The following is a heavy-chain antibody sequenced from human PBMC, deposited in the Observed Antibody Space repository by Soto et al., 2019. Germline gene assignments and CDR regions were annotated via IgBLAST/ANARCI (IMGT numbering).Heavy chain of an antibody. D-gene: IGHD1-7*01. CDR2: ISSSGSTI. Sequence: GGSLRLSCAASGFTFSDYYMSWIRQAPGKGLEWVSYISSSGSTIYYADSVKGRFTISRDNAKNSLYLQMNSLRAEDTAVYYCARDQGEVELHYYYYYYMDVWGKGTTVTVSS. CDR1: GFTFSDYY. J-gene: IGHJ6*03. CDR3: ARDQGEVELHYYYYYYMDV. V-gene: IGHV3-11*01.